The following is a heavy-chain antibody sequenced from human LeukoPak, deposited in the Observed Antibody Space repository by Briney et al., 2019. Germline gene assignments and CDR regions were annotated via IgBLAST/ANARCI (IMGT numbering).Heavy chain of an antibody. J-gene: IGHJ4*02. V-gene: IGHV3-23*01. Sequence: PGGSLRLSCATSGFTFSSYAMSWVRQAPGKGLEWVSTISPSGGVTFYSDSVRGRFTISRDNSKNTLYLQMNSLSAEDTAVYYCAKDLSWFGGSLATFGYWGQGTLATVSS. D-gene: IGHD3-10*01. CDR2: ISPSGGVT. CDR1: GFTFSSYA. CDR3: AKDLSWFGGSLATFGY.